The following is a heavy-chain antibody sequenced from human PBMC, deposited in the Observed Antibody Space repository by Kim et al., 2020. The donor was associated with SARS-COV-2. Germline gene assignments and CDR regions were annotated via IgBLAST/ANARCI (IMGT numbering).Heavy chain of an antibody. Sequence: KASSYATAYAASVKGRFIISRDDSTNTAYLQMNSLKTEDTGRYYCTAPKDVWGQGTTVTVSS. CDR2: KASSYAT. J-gene: IGHJ6*02. V-gene: IGHV3-73*01. CDR3: TAPKDV.